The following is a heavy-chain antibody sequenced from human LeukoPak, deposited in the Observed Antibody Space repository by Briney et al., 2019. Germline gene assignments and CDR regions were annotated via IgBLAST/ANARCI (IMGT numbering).Heavy chain of an antibody. Sequence: AGGSLRLAWAASGFTFSSYAMSWVRQAPGKGLEWVSAISGSGGSTHYADSVKGRFTISRDNSKNTLYLQMNSLRAEDTAVYYCAKGEQWLVNDWFDPWGQGTLVTVSS. J-gene: IGHJ5*02. CDR1: GFTFSSYA. D-gene: IGHD6-19*01. V-gene: IGHV3-23*01. CDR2: ISGSGGST. CDR3: AKGEQWLVNDWFDP.